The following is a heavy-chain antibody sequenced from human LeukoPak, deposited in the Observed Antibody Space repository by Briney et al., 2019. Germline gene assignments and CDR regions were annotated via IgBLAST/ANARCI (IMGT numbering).Heavy chain of an antibody. CDR1: GYTFTGYY. D-gene: IGHD4-17*01. J-gene: IGHJ6*03. CDR3: AGGSLVTTKYYYYYMGV. Sequence: ASVKVSCKASGYTFTGYYMHWVRQAPGQGLEWMGWINPNSGGTNYAQKFQGRVTMTRDTSISTAYMELSRLRSDDTAVYYCAGGSLVTTKYYYYYMGVWGKGTTVTVSS. CDR2: INPNSGGT. V-gene: IGHV1-2*02.